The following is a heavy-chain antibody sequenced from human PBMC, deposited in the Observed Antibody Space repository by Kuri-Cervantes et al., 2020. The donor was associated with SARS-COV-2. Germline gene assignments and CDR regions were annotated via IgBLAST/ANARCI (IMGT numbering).Heavy chain of an antibody. V-gene: IGHV4-38-2*01. CDR2: IYHSGST. Sequence: SQTLSLTCAVSGYSISSGYCWGWIRQPPGKGLEWIGSIYHSGSTYYNPSLKSRVTISVDTSKNQFSLKLSSVTAADTAVYYCARLKRGSNWFDPWGQGTLVTVSS. J-gene: IGHJ5*02. CDR3: ARLKRGSNWFDP. D-gene: IGHD2-15*01. CDR1: GYSISSGYC.